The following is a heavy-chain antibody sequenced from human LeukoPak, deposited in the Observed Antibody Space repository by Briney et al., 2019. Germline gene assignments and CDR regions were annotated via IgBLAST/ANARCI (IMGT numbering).Heavy chain of an antibody. V-gene: IGHV1-69*13. CDR1: GGTFSSYE. CDR3: ARAGYSGYEFWFDP. CDR2: IIPIFGTA. J-gene: IGHJ5*02. D-gene: IGHD5-12*01. Sequence: GASVKVSCKASGGTFSSYEISWVRQAPGQGLEWMGGIIPIFGTANYAQKFQGRVTITADESTSTAYMELSSLRSEDTAVYYCARAGYSGYEFWFDPWGQGTLVTVSS.